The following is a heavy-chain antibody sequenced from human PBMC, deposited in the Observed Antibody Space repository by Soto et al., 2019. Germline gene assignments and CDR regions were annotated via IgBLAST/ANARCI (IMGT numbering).Heavy chain of an antibody. CDR2: INHSGST. J-gene: IGHJ4*02. CDR1: DGSMNSDSSY. V-gene: IGHV4-39*01. Sequence: SETLSLTCRVSDGSMNSDSSYWGWIRQPPGKGLEWIGVINHSGSTYHNLSLKGRVTMSVDASRNQFSLKLTSMTAAGTAVYYCARLGGYVSVGYYYLWDSWGQGTLVTVSS. D-gene: IGHD3-22*01. CDR3: ARLGGYVSVGYYYLWDS.